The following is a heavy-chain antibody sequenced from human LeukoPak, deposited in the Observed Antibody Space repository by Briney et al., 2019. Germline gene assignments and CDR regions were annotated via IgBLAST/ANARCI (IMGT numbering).Heavy chain of an antibody. J-gene: IGHJ5*02. Sequence: SVKVSCKASGGTFSSYAISWVRQAPGQGLEWMGGIIPIFGTANYAQKFQGRVTITTDESTSTAYMELSRLRSEDTAVYYCAREKKDDFWRGPSDPWGQGTLVTVSS. CDR2: IIPIFGTA. CDR3: AREKKDDFWRGPSDP. V-gene: IGHV1-69*05. CDR1: GGTFSSYA. D-gene: IGHD3-3*01.